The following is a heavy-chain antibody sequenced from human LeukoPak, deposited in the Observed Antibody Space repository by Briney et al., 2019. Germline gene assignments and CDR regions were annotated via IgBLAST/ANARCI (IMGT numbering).Heavy chain of an antibody. CDR1: GGPISSYY. CDR2: IYTSGST. J-gene: IGHJ5*02. CDR3: ARATSTSRTNWFDP. Sequence: SETLSLTCTVSGGPISSYYWSWIRQPAGKGLEWIGRIYTSGSTNYNPSLKSRVTMSVDTSKNQFSLKLSSVTAADTAVYYCARATSTSRTNWFDPWGQGTLVTVSS. V-gene: IGHV4-4*07. D-gene: IGHD2-2*01.